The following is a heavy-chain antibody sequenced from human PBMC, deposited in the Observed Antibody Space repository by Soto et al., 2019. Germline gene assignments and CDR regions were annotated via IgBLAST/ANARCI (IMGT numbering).Heavy chain of an antibody. J-gene: IGHJ3*02. Sequence: PSETLSLTCTVAGGSISSSNYYWVWTRQPPGKGLEWIGYIYYSGSTNYNPSLKSRVTISVDTSKNQFSLKLSSVTAADTAVYYCARVSPAATNAFDIWGQGTMVT. V-gene: IGHV4-61*05. CDR2: IYYSGST. D-gene: IGHD2-2*01. CDR3: ARVSPAATNAFDI. CDR1: GGSISSSNYY.